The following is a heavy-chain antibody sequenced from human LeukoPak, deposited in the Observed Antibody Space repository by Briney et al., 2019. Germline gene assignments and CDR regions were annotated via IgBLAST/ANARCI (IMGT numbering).Heavy chain of an antibody. CDR1: GGTFSSYS. V-gene: IGHV1-69*02. D-gene: IGHD6-13*01. CDR3: ASFTGYSSSYYIDY. Sequence: ASVKVSCKASGGTFSSYSISWVRQAPGQGPEWMGRIIPILGIGSYAQKFQGRVTITADKSTSTAYMELSSLRSEDTAVYYCASFTGYSSSYYIDYWGQGTLVTVSS. CDR2: IIPILGIG. J-gene: IGHJ4*02.